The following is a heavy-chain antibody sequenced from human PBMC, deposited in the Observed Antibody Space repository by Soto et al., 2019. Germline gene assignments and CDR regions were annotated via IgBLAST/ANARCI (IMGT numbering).Heavy chain of an antibody. V-gene: IGHV4-31*03. D-gene: IGHD2-2*01. CDR3: ARAHIVVVPAGRSNWFDP. J-gene: IGHJ5*02. Sequence: QVQLQESGPGLVKPSQTLSLTCTVSGGSISSGGYYWSWIRQHPGKGLEGIGYIYYSGSTYYNPSLKSRVTISVDTSKNQFSLKLSSVTAADTAVYYCARAHIVVVPAGRSNWFDPWGQGTLVTVSS. CDR1: GGSISSGGYY. CDR2: IYYSGST.